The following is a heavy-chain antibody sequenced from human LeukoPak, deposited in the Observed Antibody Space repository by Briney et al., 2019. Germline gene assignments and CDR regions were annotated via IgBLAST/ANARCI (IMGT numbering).Heavy chain of an antibody. Sequence: GGSLRLSCAASRFTFSNYAMHWVRQAPGKGLEWVAVISYDGSNKYYADSVKGRFTISRDNSKNTLYLQMNSLRAEDTAVYYCPRDHYDTSGNGAFDIWGQGTMITVSS. D-gene: IGHD3-22*01. CDR3: PRDHYDTSGNGAFDI. CDR2: ISYDGSNK. J-gene: IGHJ3*02. CDR1: RFTFSNYA. V-gene: IGHV3-30-3*01.